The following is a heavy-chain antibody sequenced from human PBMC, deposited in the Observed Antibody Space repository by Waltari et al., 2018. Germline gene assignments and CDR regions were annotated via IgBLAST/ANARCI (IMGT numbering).Heavy chain of an antibody. CDR2: INHSGST. CDR3: ARNLWFGEIDY. Sequence: QVQLQQWGAGLLKPSETLSLTCAVYGGSLRGYYWSWIRQPPGKGLEWIGEINHSGSTNYNPSLKSRVTISVDTSKNQFSLKLSSVTAADTAVYYCARNLWFGEIDYWGQGTLVTVSS. J-gene: IGHJ4*02. CDR1: GGSLRGYY. V-gene: IGHV4-34*01. D-gene: IGHD3-10*01.